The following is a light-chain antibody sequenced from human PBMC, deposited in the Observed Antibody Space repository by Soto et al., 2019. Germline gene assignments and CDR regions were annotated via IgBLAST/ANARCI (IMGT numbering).Light chain of an antibody. V-gene: IGKV1-6*01. J-gene: IGKJ3*01. Sequence: AIQMTQSPSSLSSSVGDRVTITCRASQDFRNDLGWYKRKPGKAPNLLIYNASSLQSGVPSRFNGSGSGTDFTLTISSLQPEDSATYYCLQDDSYPRTFGPGTKVDVK. CDR2: NAS. CDR1: QDFRND. CDR3: LQDDSYPRT.